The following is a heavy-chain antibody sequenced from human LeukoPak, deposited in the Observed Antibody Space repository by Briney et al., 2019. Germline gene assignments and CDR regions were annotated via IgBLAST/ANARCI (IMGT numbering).Heavy chain of an antibody. CDR1: GGSVNSDKSY. CDR2: IDYSGST. D-gene: IGHD1-26*01. V-gene: IGHV4-31*11. CDR3: ARAVGNYFDY. Sequence: SQTLSLTCAVSGGSVNSDKSYWSWIRQHPGKGLEWIGYIDYSGSTYYNPSLNSRVTISGDTSNNQFSLKLSSVTAADTAVYYCARAVGNYFDYWGRGTLVTVSS. J-gene: IGHJ4*02.